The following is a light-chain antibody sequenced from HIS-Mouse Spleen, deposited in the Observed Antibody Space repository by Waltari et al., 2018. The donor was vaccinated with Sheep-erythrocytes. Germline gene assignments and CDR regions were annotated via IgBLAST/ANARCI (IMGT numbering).Light chain of an antibody. Sequence: QSALTQPASVSGSPGQSITISCPGTSSDVGGYNYVSWYQHHPGKAPKLMIYEVSNRPSGVSNRFSGSKSDNTASLTISGLQAEDEADYYCSSYTSSSTHYVFGTGTKVTVL. CDR2: EVS. V-gene: IGLV2-14*01. CDR1: SSDVGGYNY. J-gene: IGLJ1*01. CDR3: SSYTSSSTHYV.